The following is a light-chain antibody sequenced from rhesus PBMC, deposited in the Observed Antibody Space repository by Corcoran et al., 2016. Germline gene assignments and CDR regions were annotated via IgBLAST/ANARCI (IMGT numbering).Light chain of an antibody. Sequence: DIQMSQSPSSLSASVGDRVTITCRASQGVGSYLNRYQQKVGRAPKILIYYATTLASGVPSRFIGSGSGTDFALTISSLQPEDFATYYCQQGKSNPRTFGQGTKVEF. CDR1: QGVGSY. CDR3: QQGKSNPRT. V-gene: IGKV1-32*02. CDR2: YAT. J-gene: IGKJ1*01.